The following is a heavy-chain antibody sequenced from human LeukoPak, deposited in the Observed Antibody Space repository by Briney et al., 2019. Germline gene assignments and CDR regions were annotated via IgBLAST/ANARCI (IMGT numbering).Heavy chain of an antibody. CDR1: GFTVSSNY. CDR3: ARDPRTAGSLQTFY. D-gene: IGHD6-13*01. V-gene: IGHV3-66*01. Sequence: GRSLTLSCPASGFTVSSNYMSWVRQAPGKGLEWVSSIHSGGSRYGADSVKGLFTISRDNSKNTLFLQMNSLRDEDTAVYYCARDPRTAGSLQTFYWGQGTLVIVSS. CDR2: IHSGGSR. J-gene: IGHJ4*02.